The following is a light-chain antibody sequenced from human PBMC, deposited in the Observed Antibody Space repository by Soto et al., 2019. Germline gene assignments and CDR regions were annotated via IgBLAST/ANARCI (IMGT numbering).Light chain of an antibody. J-gene: IGKJ4*01. CDR3: QRYDSSPLN. CDR1: QSVSKNS. CDR2: GAS. Sequence: EIVLTQSPGTLSLSPGERASLSCRASQSVSKNSLAWYQQKPGQAPRLIIYGASTRATGIPDRFSGSGSGTDFTLTISRLEPEDFAVYYCQRYDSSPLNFGGGTKVEIK. V-gene: IGKV3-20*01.